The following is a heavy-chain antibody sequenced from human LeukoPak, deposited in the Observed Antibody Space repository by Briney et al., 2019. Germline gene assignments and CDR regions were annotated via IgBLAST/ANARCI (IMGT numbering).Heavy chain of an antibody. V-gene: IGHV3-7*01. Sequence: GGSLRLSCAASGFTFSSYWMNWVRQAPGKGLEWVANIKQDGSEKYYVDSVKGRFTISRDNAKNSLYLQMNSLRAEDTAVYYCARTTVTTFYYFDYWGQGTLVTVSS. D-gene: IGHD4-17*01. CDR2: IKQDGSEK. CDR1: GFTFSSYW. J-gene: IGHJ4*02. CDR3: ARTTVTTFYYFDY.